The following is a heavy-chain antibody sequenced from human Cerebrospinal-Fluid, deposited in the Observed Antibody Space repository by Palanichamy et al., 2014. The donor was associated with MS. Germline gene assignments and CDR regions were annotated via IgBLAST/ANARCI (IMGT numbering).Heavy chain of an antibody. CDR1: GFTFSSYW. V-gene: IGHV3-7*01. D-gene: IGHD3-10*01. CDR2: IKEDGTEK. Sequence: EVLLVESGGGLVQPGGSLRLSCTASGFTFSSYWMTWVRQAPGKGLEWVANIKEDGTEKHYVGSVKGRFTISRDNANDSLHLQMNSLRVEDTAVYYCVREGSLASYFDCWGQGTLVTVSS. J-gene: IGHJ4*02. CDR3: VREGSLASYFDC.